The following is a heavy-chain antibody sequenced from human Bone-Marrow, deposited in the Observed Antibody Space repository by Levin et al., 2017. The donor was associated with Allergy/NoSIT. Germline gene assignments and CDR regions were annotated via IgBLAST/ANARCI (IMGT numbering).Heavy chain of an antibody. CDR3: ARAMPGSGTPPNFDS. CDR2: INPKSGGT. D-gene: IGHD3-10*01. CDR1: GYTFTDYF. V-gene: IGHV1-2*02. Sequence: GESLKISCQSSGYTFTDYFLHWVRQAPGQGLEWMGWINPKSGGTNYAHKFRGRVTLTRDTSMTTVYMDLSRLRSDDTDLFYCARAMPGSGTPPNFDSWGQGTLVAVSS. J-gene: IGHJ4*02.